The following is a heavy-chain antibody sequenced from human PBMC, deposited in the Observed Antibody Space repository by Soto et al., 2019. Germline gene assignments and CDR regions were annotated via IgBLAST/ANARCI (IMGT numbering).Heavy chain of an antibody. CDR2: ISGYNGDT. CDR1: GYTFTRYG. J-gene: IGHJ6*02. D-gene: IGHD6-25*01. V-gene: IGHV1-18*01. CDR3: AKKRQPPCDYSGLDV. Sequence: QGHLVQSGAEVKKPGTSVKVSCKASGYTFTRYGISWVRQAPGQGLEWMGGISGYNGDTNYAQNLQGRVTMTIDTPTRTAYLELRSLTSDDTAAYYCAKKRQPPCDYSGLDVRRQGTTVTVSS.